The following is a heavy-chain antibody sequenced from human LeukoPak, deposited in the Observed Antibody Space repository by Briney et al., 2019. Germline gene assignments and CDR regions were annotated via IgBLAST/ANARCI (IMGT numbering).Heavy chain of an antibody. Sequence: GGSLRLSCAASGFTFSGYAMHWVRQPPGKGRGWGAVISYDGSNKYYADSVKGRFTISRDNSKNTLYLQMNSLRAEDTAVYYCARAGSDTAMGPFDYWGQGTLVTVSS. CDR1: GFTFSGYA. D-gene: IGHD5-18*01. J-gene: IGHJ4*02. CDR2: ISYDGSNK. CDR3: ARAGSDTAMGPFDY. V-gene: IGHV3-30*04.